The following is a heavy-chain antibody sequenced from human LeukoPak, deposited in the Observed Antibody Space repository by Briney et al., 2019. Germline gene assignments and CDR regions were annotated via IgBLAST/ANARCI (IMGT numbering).Heavy chain of an antibody. CDR1: GFTFSNFW. V-gene: IGHV3-7*01. CDR2: IKQDGSEK. Sequence: GGSLRLSCAASGFTFSNFWMSWVRQAPGKGLEWVANIKQDGSEKYYVDSVKGRFTISGDNAKNSLYLQMNSLRAEDTAVYYCGRGMDVWGQGTTVTVSS. CDR3: GRGMDV. J-gene: IGHJ6*02.